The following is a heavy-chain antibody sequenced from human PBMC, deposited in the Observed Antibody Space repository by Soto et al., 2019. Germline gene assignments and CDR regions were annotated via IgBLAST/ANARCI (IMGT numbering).Heavy chain of an antibody. V-gene: IGHV4-31*03. CDR2: IYYSGST. J-gene: IGHJ6*02. D-gene: IGHD2-2*01. Sequence: PSETLSLTCTVSGGSISSGGYYWSWTRQHPGKGLEWIGYIYYSGSTYYNPSLKSRVTISVDTSKNQFSLKLSSVTAADTAVYYCARVRCSSTSCYDDYYGMDVWGQGTLVTVSS. CDR1: GGSISSGGYY. CDR3: ARVRCSSTSCYDDYYGMDV.